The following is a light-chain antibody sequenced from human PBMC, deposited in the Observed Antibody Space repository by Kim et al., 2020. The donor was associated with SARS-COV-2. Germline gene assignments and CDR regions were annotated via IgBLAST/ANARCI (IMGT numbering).Light chain of an antibody. J-gene: IGKJ1*01. Sequence: EIVLTQSPATLSLSPGESATLSCRATQSIDKYLAWYQQRPGQAPRLLIFDASYRATGIPARFSGSGSWTDFTLTISSLEPEDFAVYYCQQRDNWTFGQGTKVDIK. CDR2: DAS. CDR3: QQRDNWT. CDR1: QSIDKY. V-gene: IGKV3-11*01.